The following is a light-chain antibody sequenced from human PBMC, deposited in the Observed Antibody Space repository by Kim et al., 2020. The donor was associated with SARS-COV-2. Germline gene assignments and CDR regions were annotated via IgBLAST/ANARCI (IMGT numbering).Light chain of an antibody. V-gene: IGKV3-15*01. CDR2: GAS. CDR1: QSVGSS. Sequence: SPGERATLSCRASQSVGSSLAWYQQKPGQAPSLLLYGASTRATGVPARFIGSGSGTEFTLPISSLQSEDLAVYYCQQYVSWPPRYTFGKGTKLEIK. CDR3: QQYVSWPPRYT. J-gene: IGKJ2*01.